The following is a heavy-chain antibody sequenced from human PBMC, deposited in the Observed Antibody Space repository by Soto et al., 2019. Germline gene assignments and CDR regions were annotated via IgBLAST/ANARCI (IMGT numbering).Heavy chain of an antibody. J-gene: IGHJ5*02. D-gene: IGHD3-10*01. CDR3: ARGLLGSGSYSRADL. V-gene: IGHV1-2*04. Sequence: QVQLVQSGAEVKKPGASVKVSCKASGYTFTDYYIHWVRHVPGQGLEWMGWINPNSGDTASAQKFQGWVTMTRDTSINTAYMELTRLKSDTTATYYCARGLLGSGSYSRADLWGQGTLVTVSS. CDR1: GYTFTDYY. CDR2: INPNSGDT.